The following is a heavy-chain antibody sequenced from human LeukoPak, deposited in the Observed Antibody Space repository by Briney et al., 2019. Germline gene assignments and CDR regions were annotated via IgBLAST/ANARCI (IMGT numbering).Heavy chain of an antibody. CDR3: AKDGISFTMLPDRSPWFDP. V-gene: IGHV3-33*06. Sequence: SGGSLRLSCAASGFTFSSYGMHWVRQAPGKGLEWVAVIWYDGSNKYYADSVKGRFTISRDNSKNTLYLQMNSLRAEDTAVYYCAKDGISFTMLPDRSPWFDPWGQGTLVTVSS. J-gene: IGHJ5*02. D-gene: IGHD3-10*01. CDR2: IWYDGSNK. CDR1: GFTFSSYG.